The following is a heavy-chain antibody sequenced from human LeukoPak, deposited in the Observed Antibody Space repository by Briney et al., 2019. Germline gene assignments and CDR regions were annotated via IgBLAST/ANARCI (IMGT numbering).Heavy chain of an antibody. J-gene: IGHJ6*03. CDR3: ARLNYDFWSGVWEGFYMDV. D-gene: IGHD3-3*01. V-gene: IGHV3-7*01. Sequence: GSLRLSCAASGFTFSSYWMTWVRQAPGKGLEWVANIREDGSEKYYVDSVKGRFTVSRDNAKNSLYLQVNSLRAEDTAVYYCARLNYDFWSGVWEGFYMDVWSKGTTVTVSS. CDR1: GFTFSSYW. CDR2: IREDGSEK.